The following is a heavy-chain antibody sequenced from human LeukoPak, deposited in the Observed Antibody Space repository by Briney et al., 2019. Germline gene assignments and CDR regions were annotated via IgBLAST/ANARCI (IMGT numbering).Heavy chain of an antibody. CDR1: GGSISSSSYY. CDR3: ARPGHSYYYMDV. D-gene: IGHD1-1*01. V-gene: IGHV4-39*01. Sequence: SETLSLTCTVSGGSISSSSYYWGWIRQPPGKGLEWIGSIYYSGSTYYNPSLKSRVTISVDTSKNQFSLKLSSVTAADTAVYYCARPGHSYYYMDVWGKGTTVTVSS. J-gene: IGHJ6*03. CDR2: IYYSGST.